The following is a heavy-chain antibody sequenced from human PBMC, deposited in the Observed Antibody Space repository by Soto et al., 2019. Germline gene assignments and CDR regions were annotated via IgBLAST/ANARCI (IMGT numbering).Heavy chain of an antibody. D-gene: IGHD3-22*01. CDR2: IYYSGST. V-gene: IGHV4-59*12. Sequence: SETLSLTCTVSGGSISSYYWSWIRQPPGKGLEWIGYIYYSGSTNYNPSLKSRVTISRDNAKNSLYLQMNSLRAEDTAVYYCASGAYYYDSSGYYYYWGQGTLVTVSS. CDR3: ASGAYYYDSSGYYYY. J-gene: IGHJ4*02. CDR1: GGSISSYY.